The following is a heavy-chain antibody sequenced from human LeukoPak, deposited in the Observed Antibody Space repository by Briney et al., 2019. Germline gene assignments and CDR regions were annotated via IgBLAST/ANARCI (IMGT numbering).Heavy chain of an antibody. J-gene: IGHJ4*02. D-gene: IGHD4-23*01. CDR3: ARSRYYGGNSDYFDY. CDR1: GYSFNNYG. CDR2: INAGNGYT. V-gene: IGHV1-3*01. Sequence: GASVKVSCKASGYSFNNYGIHWVRQAPGQSLEWMGWINAGNGYTKYSQKFQGRVTITRDTSASTAYMELSSLRSDDTAVYYCARSRYYGGNSDYFDYWGQGTLVTVSS.